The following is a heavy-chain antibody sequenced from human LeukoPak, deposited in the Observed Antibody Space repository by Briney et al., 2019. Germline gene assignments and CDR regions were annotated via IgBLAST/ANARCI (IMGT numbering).Heavy chain of an antibody. CDR2: IYYSGST. CDR1: GGSISSYY. D-gene: IGHD1-26*01. J-gene: IGHJ5*02. V-gene: IGHV4-59*01. CDR3: ARSRRIVGATGGWFDP. Sequence: SETLPLTCTVSGGSISSYYWSWIRQPPGKGLEWIGYIYYSGSTNYNPSLKSRVTISVDTSKNQFSLKLSSVTAADTAVYYCARSRRIVGATGGWFDPWGQGTLVTVSS.